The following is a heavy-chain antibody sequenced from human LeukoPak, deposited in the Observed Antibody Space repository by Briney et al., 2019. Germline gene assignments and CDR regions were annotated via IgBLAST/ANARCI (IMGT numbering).Heavy chain of an antibody. CDR2: ISSSGGAI. CDR1: GFTFSSYE. Sequence: GGSLRLSCAASGFTFSSYEMNWVRRAPGKGLDWVSYISSSGGAIYYADSVRGRFTISRDSAKNSLYLQMNSLRAEDTAVYYCARARRDCSGGSCYPDYNWFDPWGQGTLVTVSS. V-gene: IGHV3-48*03. CDR3: ARARRDCSGGSCYPDYNWFDP. D-gene: IGHD2-15*01. J-gene: IGHJ5*02.